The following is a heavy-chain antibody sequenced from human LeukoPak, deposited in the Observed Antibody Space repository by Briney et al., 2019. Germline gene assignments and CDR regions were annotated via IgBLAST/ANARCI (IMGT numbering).Heavy chain of an antibody. J-gene: IGHJ1*01. V-gene: IGHV3-11*06. CDR3: ARVFYDILTGGGYFQH. CDR1: GFTFSDYY. D-gene: IGHD3-9*01. Sequence: AGGSLRLSCAASGFTFSDYYMSWIRQAPGKGLEWVSYISSSSSYTNYADSVKGRFTISRDNAKNSLYLQMNSLRAEDTAVYYCARVFYDILTGGGYFQHWGQGTLVTVSS. CDR2: ISSSSSYT.